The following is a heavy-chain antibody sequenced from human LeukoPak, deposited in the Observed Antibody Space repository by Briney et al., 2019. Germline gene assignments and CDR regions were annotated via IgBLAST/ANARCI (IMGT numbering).Heavy chain of an antibody. Sequence: ASVKVSCKASGYTFTSYDINWVRQATGQGLEWMGWMNPNSGNTGYAQKFQGRVTMTRNTSISTAYMELSSPRSEDTAVYYCARVLAQQLAFGRFDPWGQGTLVTVSS. D-gene: IGHD6-13*01. J-gene: IGHJ5*02. V-gene: IGHV1-8*01. CDR3: ARVLAQQLAFGRFDP. CDR2: MNPNSGNT. CDR1: GYTFTSYD.